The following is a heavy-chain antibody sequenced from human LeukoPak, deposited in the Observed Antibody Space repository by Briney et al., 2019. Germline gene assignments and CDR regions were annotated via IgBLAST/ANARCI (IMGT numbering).Heavy chain of an antibody. Sequence: GGSLRLSCAASGFTFDDYAMHWVRQAPGKGLEWVSGISWNSGSIGYADSVKGRFTISRDNAKNSLYLQMNSLRAEDTALYYCARRYGYCSGGSCYSGDYYYMDVWGKGTTVTVSS. J-gene: IGHJ6*03. CDR3: ARRYGYCSGGSCYSGDYYYMDV. D-gene: IGHD2-15*01. CDR2: ISWNSGSI. V-gene: IGHV3-9*01. CDR1: GFTFDDYA.